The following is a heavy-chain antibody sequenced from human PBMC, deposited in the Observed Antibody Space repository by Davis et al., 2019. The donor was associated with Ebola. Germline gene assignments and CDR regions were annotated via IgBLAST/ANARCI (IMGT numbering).Heavy chain of an antibody. J-gene: IGHJ4*02. D-gene: IGHD3-10*01. V-gene: IGHV3-23*01. CDR2: ISGTGVAT. CDR1: GFTFNKCA. CDR3: AKQRGNSFASLIDF. Sequence: GESLKISCAASGFTFNKCAMSWVRQAPGKGVEWLSGISGTGVATYYTDSVRGRFTLSRDNSRNTVDLQMSGLRAEDTAVYFCAKQRGNSFASLIDFWGQGTLVAVSS.